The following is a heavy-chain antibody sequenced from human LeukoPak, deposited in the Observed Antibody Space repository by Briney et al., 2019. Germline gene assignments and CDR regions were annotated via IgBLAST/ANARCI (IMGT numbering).Heavy chain of an antibody. V-gene: IGHV6-1*01. CDR3: AELGITKIGGV. J-gene: IGHJ6*04. CDR2: TYYRSKWYD. D-gene: IGHD3-10*02. Sequence: SQTLSLTCVISGDCVSSNTAAWNWVRQSPSRCLEWLGRTYYRSKWYDDYAISVGSRTTINADTSKNQCSLHLNSVTPEDKAVYYYAELGITKIGGVWGKGTTVTISS. CDR1: GDCVSSNTAA.